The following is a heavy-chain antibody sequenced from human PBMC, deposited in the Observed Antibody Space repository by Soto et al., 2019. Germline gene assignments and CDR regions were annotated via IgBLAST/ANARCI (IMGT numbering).Heavy chain of an antibody. Sequence: QVQLVQSGAEVKKPGASVKVSCKASGYTFTSYGISWVRQAPGQGLEWMGWISAYNGNTNYAQKLQGRVTMTTDTSTSTAYMELRSLRSDDTAVYYCAREPYYDSSGYYPNWFDPWGQGSLVTVSS. CDR3: AREPYYDSSGYYPNWFDP. J-gene: IGHJ5*02. D-gene: IGHD3-22*01. CDR2: ISAYNGNT. CDR1: GYTFTSYG. V-gene: IGHV1-18*01.